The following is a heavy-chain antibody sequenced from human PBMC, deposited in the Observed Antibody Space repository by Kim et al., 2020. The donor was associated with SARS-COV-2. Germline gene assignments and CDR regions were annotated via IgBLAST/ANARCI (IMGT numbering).Heavy chain of an antibody. J-gene: IGHJ4*02. Sequence: TYSPSFQGHVTISADKSISTAYLQWSSLKASDTAMYYCARAPVVPAAAGYWGQGTLVTVSS. CDR3: ARAPVVPAAAGY. D-gene: IGHD2-2*01. V-gene: IGHV5-10-1*01.